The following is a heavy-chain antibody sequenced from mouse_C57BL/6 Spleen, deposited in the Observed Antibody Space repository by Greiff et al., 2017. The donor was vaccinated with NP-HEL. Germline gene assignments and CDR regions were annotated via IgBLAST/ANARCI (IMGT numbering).Heavy chain of an antibody. Sequence: VQLQQSGPVLVKPGASVKMSCKASGYTFTDYYMNWVKQSHGKSLEWIGVINPYNGGTSYNQKFKGKATLTVDKSSSTAYMELNSLTSEDSAVYYCARDDGYHSFDYWGQGTTLTVSS. V-gene: IGHV1-19*01. CDR2: INPYNGGT. D-gene: IGHD2-3*01. J-gene: IGHJ2*01. CDR3: ARDDGYHSFDY. CDR1: GYTFTDYY.